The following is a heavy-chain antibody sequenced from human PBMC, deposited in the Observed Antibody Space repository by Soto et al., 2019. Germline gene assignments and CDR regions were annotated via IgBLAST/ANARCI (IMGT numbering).Heavy chain of an antibody. Sequence: GGSLRLSCAASGFTFSGNWMHWVRQAPGKGLEWVSRINSNGSSIYYADSVKGRFTISRDNSKNTLYLQMNSLRAEDTAVYYCAKNWDTTSSSSSHWGQGTLVTVSS. V-gene: IGHV3-74*01. CDR3: AKNWDTTSSSSSH. D-gene: IGHD6-6*01. J-gene: IGHJ4*02. CDR2: INSNGSSI. CDR1: GFTFSGNW.